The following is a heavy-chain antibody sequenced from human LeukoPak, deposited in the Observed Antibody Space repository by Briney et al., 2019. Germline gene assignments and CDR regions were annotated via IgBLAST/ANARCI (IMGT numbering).Heavy chain of an antibody. J-gene: IGHJ4*02. V-gene: IGHV4-34*01. Sequence: SETLSLTCAVYGGSFSGYYWSWIRQPPGKGLEWIGEINHSGSSNYNPSLKSRVTISVDTSKNQFSLKLSSVTAADTAVYYCARAGGIAVAGSSWGQGTLVTVSS. CDR1: GGSFSGYY. CDR3: ARAGGIAVAGSS. D-gene: IGHD6-19*01. CDR2: INHSGSS.